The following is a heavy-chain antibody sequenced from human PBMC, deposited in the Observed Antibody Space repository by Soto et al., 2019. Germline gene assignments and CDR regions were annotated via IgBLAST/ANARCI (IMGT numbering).Heavy chain of an antibody. Sequence: SETLSLTCAVYGGSFSGYYWSWIRQPPGKGLEWIWEINHSGSTNYNPSLKSRVTISVDTSKNQFSLKLSSVTAADTAVYYCASSTIFGTMDVWGKGTTVTVSS. CDR2: INHSGST. J-gene: IGHJ6*03. CDR1: GGSFSGYY. CDR3: ASSTIFGTMDV. V-gene: IGHV4-34*01. D-gene: IGHD3-3*01.